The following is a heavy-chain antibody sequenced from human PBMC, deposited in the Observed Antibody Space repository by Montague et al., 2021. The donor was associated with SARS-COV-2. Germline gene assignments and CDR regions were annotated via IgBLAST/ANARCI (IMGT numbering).Heavy chain of an antibody. CDR1: GFTFSNYA. Sequence: SRSLSLSASGFTFSNYAMSWVRQAPGKGLEWVSAISGGGGSTYYADSVKGRFTISRDNSKNTLYLQMNSLRAEDTAVYYCAKDPHYDFWSGYYLDYWGQGTLVTVSS. CDR3: AKDPHYDFWSGYYLDY. V-gene: IGHV3-23*01. D-gene: IGHD3-3*01. CDR2: ISGGGGST. J-gene: IGHJ4*02.